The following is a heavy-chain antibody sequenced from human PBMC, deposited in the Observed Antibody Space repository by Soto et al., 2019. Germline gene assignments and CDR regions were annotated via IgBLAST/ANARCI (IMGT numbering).Heavy chain of an antibody. CDR1: GGALNSEHYH. CDR2: IHYTGSV. V-gene: IGHV4-30-4*01. CDR3: VREDDGGDRDYYGLDV. D-gene: IGHD2-21*02. Sequence: QIQLQESGPGLVRPSQTLSLTCTVTGGALNSEHYHWTWIRQAPGKCLEWIGYIHYTGSVRYNPSLQSRINMSVDTSKNLFSLNLSSVTAADTAVYFCVREDDGGDRDYYGLDVWGQGTMVTVSS. J-gene: IGHJ6*02.